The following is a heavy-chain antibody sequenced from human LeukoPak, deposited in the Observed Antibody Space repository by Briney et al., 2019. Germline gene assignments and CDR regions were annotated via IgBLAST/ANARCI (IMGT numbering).Heavy chain of an antibody. Sequence: SETLSLTCTVSGGSISSYYWSWLRQPPGKGLEWIGYIYYSGSTNYNPSLKSRVTISVDTSKNQFSLKLSSVTAADTAVYYCARTPLDSSGYYYGYYYYYYMDVWGEGTTVTVSS. V-gene: IGHV4-59*01. CDR2: IYYSGST. J-gene: IGHJ6*03. CDR3: ARTPLDSSGYYYGYYYYYYMDV. D-gene: IGHD3-22*01. CDR1: GGSISSYY.